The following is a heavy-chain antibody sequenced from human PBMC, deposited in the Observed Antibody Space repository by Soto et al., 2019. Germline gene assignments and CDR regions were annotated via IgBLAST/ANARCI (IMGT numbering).Heavy chain of an antibody. CDR1: GFTFSSYA. CDR3: AKDEYPSAWYLSGAFDI. Sequence: EVQLLESGGGLVQPGGSLRLSCAASGFTFSSYAMSWVRQAPGKGLEWVSVVSGTDDTTYYADSVKGRFTIARDNSKNTLYRQMNSLRAEDTAVYYCAKDEYPSAWYLSGAFDIWGQGTMVTVSS. CDR2: VSGTDDTT. V-gene: IGHV3-23*01. J-gene: IGHJ3*02. D-gene: IGHD6-19*01.